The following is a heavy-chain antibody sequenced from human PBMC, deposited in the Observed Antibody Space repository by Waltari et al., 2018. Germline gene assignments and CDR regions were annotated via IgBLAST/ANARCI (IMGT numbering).Heavy chain of an antibody. J-gene: IGHJ2*01. CDR3: AREGGEGGGKWGDWYFDL. Sequence: QVQLQESGPGLVKPSETLSLTCPVPGGSISSYYWRWIRQPPGKGLEWIGYIYYSGSTNDNPSLKRRITISVDTCKNQCSRKLSSVTAADTAVYYWAREGGEGGGKWGDWYFDLWGRGTLVTVSS. CDR1: GGSISSYY. D-gene: IGHD3-16*01. V-gene: IGHV4-59*01. CDR2: IYYSGST.